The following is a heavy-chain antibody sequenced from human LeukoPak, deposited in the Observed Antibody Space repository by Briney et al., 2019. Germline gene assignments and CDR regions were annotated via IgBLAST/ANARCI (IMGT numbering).Heavy chain of an antibody. Sequence: PGGSLRLSCAASGFTFRSYWMSWARQAPGKGLECVANIKPDGSEKYYVDSVKGRFTISRDNAKNTLYLQMNGLRADDTAVYYCAAGSYFDHWGQGTLVAVSS. CDR1: GFTFRSYW. D-gene: IGHD3-10*01. J-gene: IGHJ1*01. CDR2: IKPDGSEK. V-gene: IGHV3-7*01. CDR3: AAGSYFDH.